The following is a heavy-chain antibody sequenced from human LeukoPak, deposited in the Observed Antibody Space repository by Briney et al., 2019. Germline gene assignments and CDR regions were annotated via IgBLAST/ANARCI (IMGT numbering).Heavy chain of an antibody. J-gene: IGHJ4*02. CDR2: ISGSGGST. CDR3: AKGPSYYYDSSGYYSWIDY. Sequence: GGSLRLSCAASGFTFSSYAMSWVRQAPGKGLEWVSAISGSGGSTYYADSVKGRFTISRDNSKNTLYLQMNGLRAEDTAVYYCAKGPSYYYDSSGYYSWIDYWGQGTLVTVSS. D-gene: IGHD3-22*01. V-gene: IGHV3-23*01. CDR1: GFTFSSYA.